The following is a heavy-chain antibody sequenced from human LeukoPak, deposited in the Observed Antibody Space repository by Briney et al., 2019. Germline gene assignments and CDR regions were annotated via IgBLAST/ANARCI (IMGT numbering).Heavy chain of an antibody. D-gene: IGHD5-24*01. V-gene: IGHV4-38-2*02. CDR1: GYSISSGYY. Sequence: SETLSLTCTVSGYSISSGYYWGWIRQPPGKGLEWIGSIYRSGSTYYNPSLKSRVTISVDTSKNQFSLKLSSVTAADTAVYYCARGGDGYAHYYFDYWGQGTLVTVSS. CDR3: ARGGDGYAHYYFDY. J-gene: IGHJ4*02. CDR2: IYRSGST.